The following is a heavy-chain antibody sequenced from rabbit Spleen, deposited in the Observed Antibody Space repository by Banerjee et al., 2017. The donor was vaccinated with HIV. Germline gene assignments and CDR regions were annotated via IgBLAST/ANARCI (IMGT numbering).Heavy chain of an antibody. CDR3: ARDAATSFSSYGMDL. V-gene: IGHV1S45*01. J-gene: IGHJ6*01. Sequence: QEKLVESGGGLVQPEGSLTLTCTASGVSFSFNNYMCWVRQAPGKGLEWIGCIDVGSSDFTYFAAWAKGRFTISKASSTSVTLQMTSLTAADTATYFCARDAATSFSSYGMDLWCPGTLVTVS. CDR1: GVSFSFNNY. D-gene: IGHD8-1*01. CDR2: IDVGSSDFT.